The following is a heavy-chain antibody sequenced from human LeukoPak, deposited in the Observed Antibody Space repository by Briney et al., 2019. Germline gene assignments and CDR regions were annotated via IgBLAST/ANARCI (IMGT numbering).Heavy chain of an antibody. V-gene: IGHV3-11*01. Sequence: YYADSVKGRLTISRDNAKNSLYLQKKRRRAEDTAVYYCAREDIVVVPAAIRYYYYGMDVWGQGTTVTVSS. D-gene: IGHD2-2*02. CDR3: AREDIVVVPAAIRYYYYGMDV. J-gene: IGHJ6*02.